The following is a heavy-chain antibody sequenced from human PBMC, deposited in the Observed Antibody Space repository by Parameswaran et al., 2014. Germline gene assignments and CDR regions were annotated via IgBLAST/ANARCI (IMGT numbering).Heavy chain of an antibody. V-gene: IGHV1-18*01. Sequence: WVRQAPGQGLEWMGWISAYNGNTNYAQKLQGRVTMTTDTSTSTAYMELRSLRSDDTAVYYCAREGEEGLWVDWGQGTLVTVS. J-gene: IGHJ4*02. CDR2: ISAYNGNT. D-gene: IGHD3-16*01. CDR3: AREGEEGLWVD.